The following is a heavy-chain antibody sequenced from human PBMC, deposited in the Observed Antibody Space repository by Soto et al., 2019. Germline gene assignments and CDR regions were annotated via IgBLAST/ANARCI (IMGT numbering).Heavy chain of an antibody. CDR1: GGSFSGYY. Sequence: SETLSLTCAVYGGSFSGYYWSWIRQPPGKGLEWIGEINHSGSTNYNPSLKSRVTISVDTSKNQFSLKLSSVTAADTAVYYCARDKITGLFDYWGQGTLVTSPQ. CDR3: ARDKITGLFDY. V-gene: IGHV4-34*01. CDR2: INHSGST. D-gene: IGHD2-8*02. J-gene: IGHJ4*02.